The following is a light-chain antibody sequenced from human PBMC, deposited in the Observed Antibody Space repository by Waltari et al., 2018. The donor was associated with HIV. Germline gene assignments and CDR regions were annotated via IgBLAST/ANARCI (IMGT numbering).Light chain of an antibody. CDR1: QSLLDSSINKYF. Sequence: DIVMTQSPDSLAVSLGGRATVHCKSSQSLLDSSINKYFFAWYQQQPGQPTKIIVYWASARESGVPDRFSGGGAETNFTLTINSLKAEDVAVYYCQQYHTTPLTFGGGTRVEIK. J-gene: IGKJ4*01. CDR2: WAS. V-gene: IGKV4-1*01. CDR3: QQYHTTPLT.